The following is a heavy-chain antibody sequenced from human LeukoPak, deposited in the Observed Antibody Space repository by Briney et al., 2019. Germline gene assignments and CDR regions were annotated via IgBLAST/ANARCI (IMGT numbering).Heavy chain of an antibody. J-gene: IGHJ5*02. CDR1: GYTFTSYG. CDR3: ARGVGVSYNWNPRGWFDP. V-gene: IGHV1-18*01. CDR2: ISAYNGNT. Sequence: GASVKVSCKASGYTFTSYGISWVRQAPGQGLEWMGWISAYNGNTNYAQKLQGRVTMTTDTSTSTAYMELRSLRSDDTAVYYCARGVGVSYNWNPRGWFDPWGQGTLVTVSS. D-gene: IGHD1-20*01.